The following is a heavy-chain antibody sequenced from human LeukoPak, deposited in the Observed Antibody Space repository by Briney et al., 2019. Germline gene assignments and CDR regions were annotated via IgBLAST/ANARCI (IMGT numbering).Heavy chain of an antibody. CDR2: ISASGDST. D-gene: IGHD3-16*01. V-gene: IGHV3-23*01. Sequence: GGSLRLSCAASGFTFSTYGMSWVRQAPGKGLEWVSGISASGDSTYYADSVKGRFTISRDNSKNTLYLQMNSLRAEDTALYYCAKDYVSDYWGQGTLVTVSS. CDR3: AKDYVSDY. J-gene: IGHJ4*02. CDR1: GFTFSTYG.